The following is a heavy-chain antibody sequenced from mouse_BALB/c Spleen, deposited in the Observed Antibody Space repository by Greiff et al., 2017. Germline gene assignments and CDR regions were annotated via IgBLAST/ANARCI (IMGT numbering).Heavy chain of an antibody. D-gene: IGHD2-1*01. Sequence: QVQLKQSGAELVRPGVSVKISCKGSGYTFTDYAMHWVKQSHAKSLEWIGVISTYYGDASYNQKFKGKATMTVDKSSSTAYMELARLTSEDSAIYYCARGRDGNQLDYWGQGTTLTVSS. V-gene: IGHV1S137*01. CDR3: ARGRDGNQLDY. CDR2: ISTYYGDA. CDR1: GYTFTDYA. J-gene: IGHJ2*01.